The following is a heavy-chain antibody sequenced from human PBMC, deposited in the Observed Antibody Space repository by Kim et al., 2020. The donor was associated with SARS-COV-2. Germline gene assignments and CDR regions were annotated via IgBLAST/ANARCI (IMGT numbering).Heavy chain of an antibody. CDR1: GFTFRGYS. CDR2: ISYDGNKK. D-gene: IGHD6-13*01. J-gene: IGHJ5*02. CDR3: ARGEGVAATDH. V-gene: IGHV3-30*04. Sequence: GGSLRLSCTASGFTFRGYSIHWVRQAPGKGLEWVAVISYDGNKKYYGYSVKGRFTISRDNSKNTVFLQMNTLRAEDSAVYYCARGEGVAATDHWGQGTLVRVS.